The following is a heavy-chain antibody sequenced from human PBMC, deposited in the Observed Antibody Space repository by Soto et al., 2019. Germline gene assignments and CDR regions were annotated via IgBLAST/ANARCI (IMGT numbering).Heavy chain of an antibody. CDR1: AFSFSSHA. CDR2: ISYDGAHT. D-gene: IGHD6-19*01. CDR3: ARGSSERDYLDH. Sequence: QVQLMESGGGVVQPGRSLRLSCVTSAFSFSSHAMHWVRQAPGKGLEWVAIISYDGAHTFYADSVKGRFTVSRDNSKSTLYLEMTSLTAEDTSLYYCARGSSERDYLDHWGQGTLVTVSS. V-gene: IGHV3-33*01. J-gene: IGHJ4*01.